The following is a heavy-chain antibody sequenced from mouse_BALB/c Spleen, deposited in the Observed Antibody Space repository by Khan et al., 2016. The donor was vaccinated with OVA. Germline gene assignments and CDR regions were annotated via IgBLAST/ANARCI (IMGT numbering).Heavy chain of an antibody. J-gene: IGHJ2*01. Sequence: QVQLQQSGPQLVRPGASVKISCKASGYSFTSYWMHWVKQRPGQGLEWIGMIDPSDSETRLNQKFKDKATLTVDKSSSTAYMQLSSPTSEDSAVYYCARWYGNYFDYWGQGTTLTVSS. V-gene: IGHV1S126*01. CDR2: IDPSDSET. CDR3: ARWYGNYFDY. CDR1: GYSFTSYW. D-gene: IGHD2-10*02.